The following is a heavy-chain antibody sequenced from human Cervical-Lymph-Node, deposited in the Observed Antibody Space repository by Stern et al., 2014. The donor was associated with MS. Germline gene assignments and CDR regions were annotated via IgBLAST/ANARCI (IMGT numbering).Heavy chain of an antibody. CDR3: ATDIAGLGTSAFDM. CDR2: FDPGKGET. CDR1: GYSLTELS. J-gene: IGHJ3*02. D-gene: IGHD1-7*01. Sequence: QVQLGQSGAEVKKPGASVKVSCKVSGYSLTELSMHWVRQAPGKGLEWMGGFDPGKGETVYGPTFQGTVTMTEDQSTDTVYMHLSSLRSEDTSVYDCATDIAGLGTSAFDMWGQGTRVTVSS. V-gene: IGHV1-24*01.